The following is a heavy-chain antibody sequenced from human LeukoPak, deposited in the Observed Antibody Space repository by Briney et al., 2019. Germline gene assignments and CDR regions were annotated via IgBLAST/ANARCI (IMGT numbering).Heavy chain of an antibody. CDR2: IKQDGSEK. CDR1: GFTFSSYW. V-gene: IGHV3-7*01. D-gene: IGHD2-15*01. Sequence: GGSLRLSCSASGFTFSSYWMSWVRQAPGKWLEWVANIKQDGSEKYYVDSVKGRFTISRDNAKNSLYLQMNSLRAEDTAVYYCARVVSSYYFDYWGQGTLVTVSS. CDR3: ARVVSSYYFDY. J-gene: IGHJ4*02.